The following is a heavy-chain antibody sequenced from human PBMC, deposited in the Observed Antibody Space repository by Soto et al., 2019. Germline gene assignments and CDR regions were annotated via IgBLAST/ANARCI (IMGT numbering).Heavy chain of an antibody. D-gene: IGHD2-2*01. J-gene: IGHJ4*02. CDR2: IRSKANSYAT. Sequence: GGSLRLSCAASGFTFSGSAMHWVRQASGKGLEWVGRIRSKANSYATAYAASVKGRFTISRDDSKNTAYLQMNSLKTGDTAVYYCTRHADIVVVPAADFDYWGQGTLVTVS. V-gene: IGHV3-73*01. CDR1: GFTFSGSA. CDR3: TRHADIVVVPAADFDY.